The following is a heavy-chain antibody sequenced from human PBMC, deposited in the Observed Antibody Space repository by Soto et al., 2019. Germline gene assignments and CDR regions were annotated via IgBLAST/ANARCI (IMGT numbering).Heavy chain of an antibody. D-gene: IGHD4-17*01. J-gene: IGHJ3*02. Sequence: EVQLLESGGRLVPPGGSLRLSCAGSRFSFSNYAMTWARQAPGEGLGWVSSITGSGGGTTYADSVKGRFTISRDNSKNILDLQMDSLRADDTAVYYCSSDPNGDYIGAFDNWGQGTMVTVSS. V-gene: IGHV3-23*01. CDR1: RFSFSNYA. CDR2: ITGSGGGT. CDR3: SSDPNGDYIGAFDN.